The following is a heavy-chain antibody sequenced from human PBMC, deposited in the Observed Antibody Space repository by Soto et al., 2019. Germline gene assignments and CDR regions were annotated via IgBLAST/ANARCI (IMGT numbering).Heavy chain of an antibody. CDR2: IIPVSGTP. D-gene: IGHD3-10*02. CDR3: ARYAQGERTGMDV. J-gene: IGHJ6*02. V-gene: IGHV1-69*18. CDR1: GGTFSSYA. Sequence: QVQLVQSGAEVKKPGSSVKVSCKASGGTFSSYAMNWVRQAPGQGLEWMGRIIPVSGTPDYAQRFQGRVTITADESTSTAYMELSSMRSEDTAVYYCARYAQGERTGMDVWSQGTTVTVSS.